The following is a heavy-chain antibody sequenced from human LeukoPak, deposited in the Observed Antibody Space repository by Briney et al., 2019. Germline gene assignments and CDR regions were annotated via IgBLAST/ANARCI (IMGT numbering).Heavy chain of an antibody. Sequence: GGSLRLSCAASGFTFSSYAMNWVRQAPGKGLEWVSSISSSSSYIYYADSLKGRFTISRDNAKNSLYLQMNSLRAEDTAVYYCARDWYDNSDAFDIWGQGTMVTVSS. CDR2: ISSSSSYI. CDR1: GFTFSSYA. J-gene: IGHJ3*02. D-gene: IGHD3-9*01. CDR3: ARDWYDNSDAFDI. V-gene: IGHV3-21*01.